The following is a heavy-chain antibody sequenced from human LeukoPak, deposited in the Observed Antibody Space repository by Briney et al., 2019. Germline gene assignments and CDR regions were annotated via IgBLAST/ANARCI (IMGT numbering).Heavy chain of an antibody. D-gene: IGHD6-13*01. Sequence: PGRSLRLSCAASGFTFSSYGMHWVRHAPGKGLEWVAVIWYDGSNKYYADSVKGRFTISRDNSKNTLYLQMNSLRAEDTAVYYCARDGLRAAGTHFDYWGQGTLVTVSS. J-gene: IGHJ4*02. CDR2: IWYDGSNK. V-gene: IGHV3-33*01. CDR1: GFTFSSYG. CDR3: ARDGLRAAGTHFDY.